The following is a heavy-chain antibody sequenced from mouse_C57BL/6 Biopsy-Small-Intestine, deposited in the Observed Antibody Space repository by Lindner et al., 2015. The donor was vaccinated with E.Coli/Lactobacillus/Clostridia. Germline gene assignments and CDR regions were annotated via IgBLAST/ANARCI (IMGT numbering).Heavy chain of an antibody. CDR1: GYSFTGYY. J-gene: IGHJ4*01. CDR3: ARRGWDGGYYYALDY. Sequence: VQLQESGPELVKPGASVKISCKASGYSFTGYYMNWVKQSHGKSLEWIGIIKPYNDYSDYDQKFKGKATLTVDKSSNTAYMELNSLTSEDSAVYYCARRGWDGGYYYALDYWGQGTSVTVSS. CDR2: IKPYNDYS. V-gene: IGHV1-19*01. D-gene: IGHD4-1*01.